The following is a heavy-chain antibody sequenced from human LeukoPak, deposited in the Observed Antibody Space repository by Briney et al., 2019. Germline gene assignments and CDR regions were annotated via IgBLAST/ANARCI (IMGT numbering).Heavy chain of an antibody. J-gene: IGHJ6*03. CDR2: ISASGTLT. D-gene: IGHD2-2*03. V-gene: IGHV3-48*03. CDR1: GFSFSSYE. Sequence: GGSLRLSCAASGFSFSSYEMNWVRQAPGKGLEWISYISASGTLTHYADSVKGRFTISRDNAKNTLYLQMNSLRAEDTAVYYCARARYGYCSSTSCYSSSGYYYYMDVWGKGTTVTISS. CDR3: ARARYGYCSSTSCYSSSGYYYYMDV.